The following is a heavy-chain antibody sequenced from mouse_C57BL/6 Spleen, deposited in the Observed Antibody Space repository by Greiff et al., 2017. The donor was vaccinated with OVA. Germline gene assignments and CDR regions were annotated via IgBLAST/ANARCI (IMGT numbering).Heavy chain of an antibody. J-gene: IGHJ4*01. V-gene: IGHV3-6*01. CDR1: GYSITSGYY. CDR3: ARETAQASMDY. CDR2: ISYDGSN. Sequence: EVKLQESGPGLVKPSQSLSLTCSVTGYSITSGYYWNWIRQFPGNKLEWMGYISYDGSNNYNPSLKNRISITRDTSKNQFFLKLNSVTTEDTATYYCARETAQASMDYWGQGTSVTVSS. D-gene: IGHD3-2*02.